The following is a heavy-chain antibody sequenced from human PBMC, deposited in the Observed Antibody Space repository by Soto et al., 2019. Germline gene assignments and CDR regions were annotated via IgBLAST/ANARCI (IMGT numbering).Heavy chain of an antibody. V-gene: IGHV1-46*01. Sequence: ASVKVSCKASGYTFTSYYMHWVRQAPGQGLEWMGIINPSGGSTSYAQKFQGRVTMTRNTSTSTVYMELRSLRSDDTAVYYCARGRLRCFDYWGQGTLVTVSS. D-gene: IGHD4-17*01. CDR1: GYTFTSYY. CDR3: ARGRLRCFDY. CDR2: INPSGGST. J-gene: IGHJ4*02.